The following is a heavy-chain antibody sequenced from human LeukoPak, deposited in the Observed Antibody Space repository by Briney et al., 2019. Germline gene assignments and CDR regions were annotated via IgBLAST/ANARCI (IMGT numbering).Heavy chain of an antibody. V-gene: IGHV4-59*01. D-gene: IGHD4-11*01. CDR3: ARSDYSNLFDY. CDR1: GGSISSYY. J-gene: IGHJ4*02. Sequence: SETLSLTCTVSGGSISSYYWSRIRQPPGKGLEWIGYIYYSGSTNYNPSLKSRVTISVDTSKNQFSLKLSSVTAADTAVYYCARSDYSNLFDYWGQGTLVTVSS. CDR2: IYYSGST.